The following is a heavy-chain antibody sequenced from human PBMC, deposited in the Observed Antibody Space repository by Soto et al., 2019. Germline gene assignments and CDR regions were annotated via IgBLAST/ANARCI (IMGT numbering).Heavy chain of an antibody. J-gene: IGHJ6*02. Sequence: ASVKVSCKASGYTFTSYAMHWVRQAPGQRLEWMGWINAGNGNTKYSTKFQGRVTITRDTSASTAYMELGSLRSEDTAVYYCARGQIFGVVIIIASDMDVWGQGTTVTVSS. CDR3: ARGQIFGVVIIIASDMDV. CDR1: GYTFTSYA. V-gene: IGHV1-3*01. D-gene: IGHD3-3*01. CDR2: INAGNGNT.